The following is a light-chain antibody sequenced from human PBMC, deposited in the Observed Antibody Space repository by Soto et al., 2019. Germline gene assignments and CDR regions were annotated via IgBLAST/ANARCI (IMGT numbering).Light chain of an antibody. CDR2: HAS. CDR3: LQYDSWPKT. Sequence: EIVLTQSPATLSLSPGERATLSCRASQRVSTFLGWYQQKPGQAPRLLIYHASNRATGIPARFSGSGSGTEFTLTISSLQSEDFAVYYCLQYDSWPKTFGQGTKVDIK. J-gene: IGKJ1*01. CDR1: QRVSTF. V-gene: IGKV3-11*01.